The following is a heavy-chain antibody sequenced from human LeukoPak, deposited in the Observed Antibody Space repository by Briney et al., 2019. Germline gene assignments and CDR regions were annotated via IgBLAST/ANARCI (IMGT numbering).Heavy chain of an antibody. J-gene: IGHJ5*02. CDR2: INHSVST. V-gene: IGHV4-34*01. CDR1: GGTFSGYD. Sequence: SETLSLTCAVYGGTFSGYDWSWIRQPPGQGLEWIGEINHSVSTNYNPSLKSRVTISVDPSKIQFSLKLGSVTAADTAVYYCARERLVRGVGYNWFDPWGQGTLVTVSS. D-gene: IGHD3-10*01. CDR3: ARERLVRGVGYNWFDP.